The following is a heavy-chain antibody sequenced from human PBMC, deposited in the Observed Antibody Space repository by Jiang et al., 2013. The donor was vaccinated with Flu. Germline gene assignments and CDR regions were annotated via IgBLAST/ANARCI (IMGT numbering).Heavy chain of an antibody. J-gene: IGHJ4*02. CDR3: ARFFYYYDSSARTFDY. CDR2: IYDSGST. CDR1: GDSVSSGSYY. Sequence: GPGLVKPSETLSLTCTVSGDSVSSGSYYWSWIRQPPGKGLEWIGYIYDSGSTNYNPSLKSRVTISGDTSKKQFSLKLSSVTAADTAVYYCARFFYYYDSSARTFDYVGPGNPGHRLL. V-gene: IGHV4-61*01. D-gene: IGHD3-22*01.